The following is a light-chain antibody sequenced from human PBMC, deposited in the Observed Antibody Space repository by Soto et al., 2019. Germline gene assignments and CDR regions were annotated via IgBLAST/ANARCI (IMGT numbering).Light chain of an antibody. CDR3: QHYNNWPLT. CDR2: GAS. V-gene: IGKV3-15*01. Sequence: EIVMTQSPATLSVSPGERATLSCWASQSVSTKLAWYKQKPGQAPRLLIYGASTRATGIPARFSGSGSGTEFTLTISSLQSEDFAVYYCQHYNNWPLTFGGGTKVDI. J-gene: IGKJ4*01. CDR1: QSVSTK.